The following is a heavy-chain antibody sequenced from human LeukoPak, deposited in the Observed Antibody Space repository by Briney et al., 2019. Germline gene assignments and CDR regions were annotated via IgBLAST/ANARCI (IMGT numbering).Heavy chain of an antibody. D-gene: IGHD3-22*01. Sequence: ASVKVSCKASGYIFTHYNMHWVGQAPGPGVEWMGIIKDSAGSTNYAKKFPVRVTMTRDTSTSSVYMERRSLRSEDTAVYYCARVFSSGYFFFDYWGEGTLVTVSS. J-gene: IGHJ4*02. CDR1: GYIFTHYN. V-gene: IGHV1-46*01. CDR2: IKDSAGST. CDR3: ARVFSSGYFFFDY.